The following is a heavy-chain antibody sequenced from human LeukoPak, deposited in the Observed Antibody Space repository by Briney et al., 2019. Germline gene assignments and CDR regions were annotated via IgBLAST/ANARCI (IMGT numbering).Heavy chain of an antibody. CDR3: ARFHGSGLLGRRYYFDY. D-gene: IGHD3-10*01. Sequence: PSETLSLTCTVSGGSISSSSYYWGWIRQPPGKGLEWIGSIYYSGSTYYNPSLKSRVTISVDTSKNQFSLKLSSVTAADTAVYYCARFHGSGLLGRRYYFDYWGQGTLVTVSS. V-gene: IGHV4-39*01. J-gene: IGHJ4*02. CDR1: GGSISSSSYY. CDR2: IYYSGST.